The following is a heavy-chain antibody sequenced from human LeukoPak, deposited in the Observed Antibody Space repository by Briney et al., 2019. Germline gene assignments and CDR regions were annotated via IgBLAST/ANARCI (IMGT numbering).Heavy chain of an antibody. V-gene: IGHV3-23*01. J-gene: IGHJ4*02. CDR2: ISGSGGNT. D-gene: IGHD6-13*01. CDR3: AKDESSSWTRFDY. Sequence: GGSLRLSCAAFGFTFSSSAMSWVRQAPGKGLEWVSGISGSGGNTYYADSVKGRFTISRDNSKNTLYVQMSSLRAEDTAVYYCAKDESSSWTRFDYWGQGTLVTVS. CDR1: GFTFSSSA.